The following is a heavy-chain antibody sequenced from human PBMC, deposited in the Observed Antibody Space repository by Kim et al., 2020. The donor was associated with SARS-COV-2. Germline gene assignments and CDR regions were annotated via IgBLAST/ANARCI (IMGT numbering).Heavy chain of an antibody. CDR2: ISAYNGNT. Sequence: ASVKVSCKASGYTFTSYGISWVRQAPGQGLEWMGWISAYNGNTNYAQKLQGRVTMTTDTSTSTAYMELRSLRSDDTAVYYCARDAPPCSGGSCYWSSAQPHDYWGQGTLVTVSS. CDR1: GYTFTSYG. D-gene: IGHD2-15*01. CDR3: ARDAPPCSGGSCYWSSAQPHDY. V-gene: IGHV1-18*04. J-gene: IGHJ4*02.